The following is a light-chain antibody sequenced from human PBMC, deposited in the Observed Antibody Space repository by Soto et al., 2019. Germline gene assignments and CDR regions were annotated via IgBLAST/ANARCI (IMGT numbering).Light chain of an antibody. J-gene: IGKJ4*01. CDR3: QQYHSYSLT. V-gene: IGKV1-5*03. CDR2: KAS. Sequence: DIQMTQSPSTLSASVGDRVTITCRASQSISSWLAWYQQKPGKAPKLLIYKASSLEGGVPSRFSGSGSGPDFTLTISSLQPDDFATYYFQQYHSYSLTFGGGTKVDIK. CDR1: QSISSW.